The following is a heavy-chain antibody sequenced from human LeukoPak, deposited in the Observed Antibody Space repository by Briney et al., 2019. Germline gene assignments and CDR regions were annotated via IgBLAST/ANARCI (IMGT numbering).Heavy chain of an antibody. CDR2: AGWAGGTT. V-gene: IGHV3-43*01. CDR1: GFNFDRYT. CDR3: AKELDTMFFDY. D-gene: IGHD3-10*02. Sequence: PGGSLRLSCATSGFNFDRYTIHWVRQAPGKGPEWVSLAGWAGGTTFYSDSVRGRFTISRDSGRKSVYLQMNSLTTDDTAFYFCAKELDTMFFDYWGQGALVTVSS. J-gene: IGHJ4*02.